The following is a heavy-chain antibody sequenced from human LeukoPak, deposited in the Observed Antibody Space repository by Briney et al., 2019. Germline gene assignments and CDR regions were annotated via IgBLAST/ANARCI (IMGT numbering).Heavy chain of an antibody. Sequence: ASVKVSCKASGYTFTGYYMHWVRQAPGQGLEWMGWINPNSGGTNYAQKFQGRVTMTRDTSISTAYMELSRLRSDDTAVYYCARPNRLGYCSSTSCYSRDAFDIWGQGTMVTVPS. J-gene: IGHJ3*02. CDR3: ARPNRLGYCSSTSCYSRDAFDI. CDR1: GYTFTGYY. V-gene: IGHV1-2*02. CDR2: INPNSGGT. D-gene: IGHD2-2*02.